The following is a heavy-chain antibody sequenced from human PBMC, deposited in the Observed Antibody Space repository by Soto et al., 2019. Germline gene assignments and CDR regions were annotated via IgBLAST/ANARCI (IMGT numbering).Heavy chain of an antibody. CDR2: ISYDGSNK. V-gene: IGHV3-30-3*01. CDR3: ARDGIDSSAY. Sequence: QVQLVESGGGVVQPGRSLRLSCAASGFTFSSYAMHWVRQAPGKGLEWVAVISYDGSNKYYADSVKGRFTISRDNSKNTLYLQMNSLRAEDTAVYYCARDGIDSSAYWGQGTLVTVSS. J-gene: IGHJ4*02. CDR1: GFTFSSYA. D-gene: IGHD3-22*01.